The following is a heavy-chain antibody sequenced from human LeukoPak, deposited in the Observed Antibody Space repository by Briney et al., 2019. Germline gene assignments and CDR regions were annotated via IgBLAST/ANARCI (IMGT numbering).Heavy chain of an antibody. V-gene: IGHV3-7*01. J-gene: IGHJ6*03. CDR3: ARSGRGVDTFYFYMDV. Sequence: GGSLRLSCAASGFTFSQYWMSWVRQAPGKGLEWVANIKQDGSEKQDESEKNNVDSVKGRFTSSRDNAKNSRYLQMNSLRAEATAVYYGARSGRGVDTFYFYMDVWGKGTTVTVSS. CDR1: GFTFSQYW. CDR2: IKQDGSEKQDESEK. D-gene: IGHD3-10*01.